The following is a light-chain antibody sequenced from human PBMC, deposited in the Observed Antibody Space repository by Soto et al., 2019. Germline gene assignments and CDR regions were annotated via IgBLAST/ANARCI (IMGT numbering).Light chain of an antibody. J-gene: IGKJ1*01. CDR3: QHFGSSPPWP. CDR1: QSVSSNY. CDR2: GAS. V-gene: IGKV3-20*01. Sequence: ENVLTQFPGTLSLSPGERATLSCRASQSVSSNYLAWYQQKPGQAPRLLIYGASSRAAGIPDRFRGSGSGTDFPRTIRILEPEEFAVYYCQHFGSSPPWPFGQGTKVEMK.